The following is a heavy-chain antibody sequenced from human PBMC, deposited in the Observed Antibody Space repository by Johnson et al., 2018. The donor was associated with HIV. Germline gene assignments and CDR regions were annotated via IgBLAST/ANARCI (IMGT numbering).Heavy chain of an antibody. D-gene: IGHD1-26*01. V-gene: IGHV3-43D*03. CDR1: GFTFDDYA. J-gene: IGHJ3*02. CDR2: ISWDGGST. CDR3: ARELIVGATNAFDI. Sequence: VQLVESGGGVVRPGGSLRLSCAASGFTFDDYAMHWVRQAPGKGLEWVSLISWDGGSTYYADSVKGRFTISSDNAKNSLYLQMNSLRAEDTALYYCARELIVGATNAFDIWGQGTMVTVSS.